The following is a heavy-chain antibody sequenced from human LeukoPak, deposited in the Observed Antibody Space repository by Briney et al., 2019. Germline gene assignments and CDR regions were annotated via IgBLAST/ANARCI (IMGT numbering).Heavy chain of an antibody. V-gene: IGHV4-4*07. J-gene: IGHJ4*02. CDR1: GGSISTYY. Sequence: SETLSLTCTVSGGSISTYYWSWIRQPAGKGLEWIGRIYSSGSTNYNPSLRSRVTLSVDTSKNQFSLKLSSVTAADTAVYYCARLHTATDGPLDYWGQGTLVTVSS. CDR3: ARLHTATDGPLDY. D-gene: IGHD5-18*01. CDR2: IYSSGST.